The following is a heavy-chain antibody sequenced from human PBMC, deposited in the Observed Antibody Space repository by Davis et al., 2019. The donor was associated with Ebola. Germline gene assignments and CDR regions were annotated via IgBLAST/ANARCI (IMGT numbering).Heavy chain of an antibody. Sequence: SVKVSCKASGGTFTSYAISWVRQAPGQGLEWMGGIIPLFGTANYAQKFQDRVTITADESTSTSYMVLNSLRSDDTAVYYCARGGGGDSSGFQSWFDPWGQGALVTVSS. CDR3: ARGGGGDSSGFQSWFDP. CDR2: IIPLFGTA. J-gene: IGHJ5*02. D-gene: IGHD3-22*01. CDR1: GGTFTSYA. V-gene: IGHV1-69*13.